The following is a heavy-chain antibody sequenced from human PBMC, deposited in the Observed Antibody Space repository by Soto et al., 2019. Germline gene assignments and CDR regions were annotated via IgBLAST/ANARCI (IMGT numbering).Heavy chain of an antibody. J-gene: IGHJ4*02. CDR2: FDPEDGET. CDR3: ATAYYGSGSYPLDY. D-gene: IGHD3-10*01. CDR1: GCTLTELS. Sequence: ASVKVSCKVSGCTLTELSMHWVRQAPGKGLEWMGGFDPEDGETIYAQKFQGRVTMTEDTSTDTAYMELSSLRSEDTAVYYCATAYYGSGSYPLDYWGQGTLVTVSS. V-gene: IGHV1-24*01.